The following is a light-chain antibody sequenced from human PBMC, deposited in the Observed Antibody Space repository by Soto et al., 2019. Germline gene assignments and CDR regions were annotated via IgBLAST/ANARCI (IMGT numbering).Light chain of an antibody. V-gene: IGKV3-20*01. CDR1: QSVSSY. CDR3: QQYGASPWT. CDR2: GAS. J-gene: IGKJ1*01. Sequence: EIVLTQSPGTLSLSPGERATLSCRASQSVSSYLAWYQQKPGQAPRLLIYGASSRATGIPDRFGGSGSETDLTLTISRLEPEDFAVYFCQQYGASPWTFGQGTKVEIK.